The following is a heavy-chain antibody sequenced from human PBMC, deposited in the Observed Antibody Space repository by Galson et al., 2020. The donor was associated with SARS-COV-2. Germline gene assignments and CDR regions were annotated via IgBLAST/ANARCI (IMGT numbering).Heavy chain of an antibody. CDR2: ISSSSIYI. V-gene: IGHV3-21*01. CDR1: GFTFSSYS. D-gene: IGHD6-13*01. Sequence: GESLKISCAASGFTFSSYSMNWVRQAPGKGLEWVSSISSSSIYIYYADSVKGRFTISRDNAKNSLYLQMNSLKAEDTVVYYCASQQLAIDSWGQGTLVTVSS. CDR3: ASQQLAIDS. J-gene: IGHJ4*02.